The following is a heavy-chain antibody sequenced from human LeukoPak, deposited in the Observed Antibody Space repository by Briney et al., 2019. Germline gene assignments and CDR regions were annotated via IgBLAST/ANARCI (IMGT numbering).Heavy chain of an antibody. V-gene: IGHV3-11*01. CDR2: ISSSGSTI. Sequence: GGSLRLSCAASGFTFSDYYMSWIRQAPGKGLEWVSYISSSGSTIYYADSVKGRFTISRDNAKNSLYLQMTSLRAEDTALYYCARQNGGAEYGDYGHWGQGILVTVSS. CDR3: ARQNGGAEYGDYGH. J-gene: IGHJ4*02. CDR1: GFTFSDYY. D-gene: IGHD4-17*01.